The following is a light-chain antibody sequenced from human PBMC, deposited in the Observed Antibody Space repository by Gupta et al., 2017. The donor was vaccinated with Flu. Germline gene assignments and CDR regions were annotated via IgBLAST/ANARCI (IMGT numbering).Light chain of an antibody. J-gene: IGLJ3*02. Sequence: FVLTPPPSVSGAPGPRVTISCTGSTSTRGEGYDVHWYQQVPERATNRLIFGNNNRHSGGADRFSGSKSGTSAALAIAGLQAEDEADYYCQSYDNSLSGAKVFGGGTKLTVL. CDR3: QSYDNSLSGAKV. CDR2: GNN. CDR1: TSTRGEGYD. V-gene: IGLV1-40*01.